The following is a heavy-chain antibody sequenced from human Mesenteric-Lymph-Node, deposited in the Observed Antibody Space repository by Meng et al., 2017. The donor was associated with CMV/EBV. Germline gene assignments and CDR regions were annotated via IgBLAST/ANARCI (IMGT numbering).Heavy chain of an antibody. Sequence: GGPLRLSCAASGFTFSDYYMSWIRQAPGKGLEWVSYISSTGSIVEYADSVKGRFTISRDNAKNSLFLQINSLRAEDTAVYYCARDRDSIVAVSSVHHYYGMDVWGQGTAVTVSS. CDR3: ARDRDSIVAVSSVHHYYGMDV. J-gene: IGHJ6*02. CDR1: GFTFSDYY. D-gene: IGHD3-22*01. CDR2: ISSTGSIV. V-gene: IGHV3-11*01.